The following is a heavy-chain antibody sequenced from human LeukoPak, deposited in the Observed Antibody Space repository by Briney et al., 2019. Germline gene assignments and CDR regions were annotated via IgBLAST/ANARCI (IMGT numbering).Heavy chain of an antibody. D-gene: IGHD3-9*01. CDR1: GGSISSYY. V-gene: IGHV4-59*01. CDR3: ARARYVNSFYAFDI. Sequence: SETLSLTCTVSGGSISSYYWSWIRLPPGRGLEWIGYLSKSGNTNYSPSLKSRVTIFGDTSKNQFFLKLSSVTAADTAVYYCARARYVNSFYAFDIWGQGTLVTVSS. CDR2: LSKSGNT. J-gene: IGHJ3*02.